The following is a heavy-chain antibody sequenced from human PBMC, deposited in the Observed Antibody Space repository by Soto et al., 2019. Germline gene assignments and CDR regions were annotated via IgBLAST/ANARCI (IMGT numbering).Heavy chain of an antibody. J-gene: IGHJ4*02. CDR2: ISSTSSTI. Sequence: GGSLRLSCAASGFTFSSYSMNWVRQAPGKGLEWVSYISSTSSTIYYADSVKGRFTISRDNAKNSLYLQMNSLRDEDTAVYYCAFLNYYDSSGYYYELDYWGQGTLVTVSS. CDR3: AFLNYYDSSGYYYELDY. V-gene: IGHV3-48*02. D-gene: IGHD3-22*01. CDR1: GFTFSSYS.